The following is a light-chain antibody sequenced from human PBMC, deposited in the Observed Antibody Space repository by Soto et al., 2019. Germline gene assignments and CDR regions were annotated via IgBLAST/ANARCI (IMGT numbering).Light chain of an antibody. CDR2: AAS. V-gene: IGKV1-39*01. Sequence: DLQMTQSPSSVSASLGDRVTIXXRASQGISTYLNWYQQRPGKAPXLLIYAASSLQSGVPSRFSGSGSETHFTLTISSLQPEDFATYSYQQSYSTTWTFGQGTKV. CDR1: QGISTY. J-gene: IGKJ1*01. CDR3: QQSYSTTWT.